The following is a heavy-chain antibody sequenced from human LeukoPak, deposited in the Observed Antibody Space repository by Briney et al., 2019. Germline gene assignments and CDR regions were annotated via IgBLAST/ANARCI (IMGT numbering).Heavy chain of an antibody. Sequence: GESLKISCKGSGYTFTNYWLGWVRQMPGRGLEWMGIIYPGDSDPRYSPSFQGQVTISADKSMSTAYLQWSSLKASDTAMYYCARRSGTYFGTTGYLYFFDYWGQGTLVTVSS. V-gene: IGHV5-51*01. CDR2: IYPGDSDP. J-gene: IGHJ4*02. CDR1: GYTFTNYW. D-gene: IGHD3-22*01. CDR3: ARRSGTYFGTTGYLYFFDY.